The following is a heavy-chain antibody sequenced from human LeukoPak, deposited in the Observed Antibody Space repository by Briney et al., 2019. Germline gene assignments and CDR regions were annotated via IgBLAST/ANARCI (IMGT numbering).Heavy chain of an antibody. CDR1: GFTFSSYT. J-gene: IGHJ4*02. CDR2: ISGSGGDT. V-gene: IGHV3-23*01. Sequence: GGSLRLSCAASGFTFSSYTMNWVRQAPGKGLEWVSAISGSGGDTYYADSVKGRFTISRDNSKNTLYLQMNSLRAEDTSVYYCTIRWGQWLVGDYWGQGTLVTVSS. D-gene: IGHD6-19*01. CDR3: TIRWGQWLVGDY.